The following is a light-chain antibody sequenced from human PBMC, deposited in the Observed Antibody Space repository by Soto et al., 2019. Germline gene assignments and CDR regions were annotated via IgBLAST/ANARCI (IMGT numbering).Light chain of an antibody. CDR1: QSVSGNY. Sequence: EVVMTHSPGTLSLSPGEAATLSFSSSQSVSGNYLAWYQQKPGQSPRLVIYDASSRATGIPDRFSGSGSGTDFTLTISRLEPEDFAVYFCYQYDSSPWTFGQGTKVDIK. CDR3: YQYDSSPWT. V-gene: IGKV3-20*01. J-gene: IGKJ1*01. CDR2: DAS.